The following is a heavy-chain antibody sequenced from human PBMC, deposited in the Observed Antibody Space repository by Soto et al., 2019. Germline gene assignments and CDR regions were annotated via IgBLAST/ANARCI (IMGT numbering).Heavy chain of an antibody. CDR1: GFTFSNFD. Sequence: PGGSLRLSCAASGFTFSNFDMSWVSQAPGKGLEWVSGISTSGGTTYYADSVKGRFTSSRDNSKNTLYLQMTSLRAEDTAVYYCATGTAAPAHWGQGTLVTVSS. CDR2: ISTSGGTT. CDR3: ATGTAAPAH. V-gene: IGHV3-23*01. J-gene: IGHJ1*01. D-gene: IGHD6-13*01.